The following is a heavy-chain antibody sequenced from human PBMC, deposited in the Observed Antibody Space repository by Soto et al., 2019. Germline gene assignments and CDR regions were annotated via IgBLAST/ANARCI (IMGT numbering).Heavy chain of an antibody. J-gene: IGHJ5*02. D-gene: IGHD2-15*01. CDR2: IYYNGST. CDR1: GGSISTFL. CDR3: ARGRIIGP. Sequence: SETLSLTCTVTGGSISTFLWNWIRQPPGKGLEWIGSIYYNGSTNYNPSLNSRVTISVDTSKNQFSLKLNSVTAADTAVYYCARGRIIGPWGRGALVTVSS. V-gene: IGHV4-59*01.